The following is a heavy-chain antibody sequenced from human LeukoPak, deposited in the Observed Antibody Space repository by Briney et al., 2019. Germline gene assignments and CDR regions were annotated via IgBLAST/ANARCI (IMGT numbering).Heavy chain of an antibody. D-gene: IGHD3-10*01. V-gene: IGHV3-23*01. CDR1: GFTFSSFA. J-gene: IGHJ6*02. Sequence: GGSLRLSCAASGFTFSSFAMSWVRPAPGQGLGWGSAISGSGGSTYYADSVKGRFTISRDNSKNTLYLQMNSLRAEDTAVYYCARVPITMVRGVISDYYGMDVWGQGTTVTVSS. CDR3: ARVPITMVRGVISDYYGMDV. CDR2: ISGSGGST.